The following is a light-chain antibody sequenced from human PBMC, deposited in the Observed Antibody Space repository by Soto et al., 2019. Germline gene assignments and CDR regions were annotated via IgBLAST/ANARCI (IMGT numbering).Light chain of an antibody. CDR3: SSYTRSSTYV. J-gene: IGLJ1*01. CDR1: SSDVGGYNY. Sequence: QSALTQPASVSGSPGQSITISCTGTSSDVGGYNYVSWYQQHPGKAPKLMIYDDSNRPSGVSNRFSGSKSGNTASLTISGLQAEDESYYYCSSYTRSSTYVFGTGTKVTVL. CDR2: DDS. V-gene: IGLV2-14*01.